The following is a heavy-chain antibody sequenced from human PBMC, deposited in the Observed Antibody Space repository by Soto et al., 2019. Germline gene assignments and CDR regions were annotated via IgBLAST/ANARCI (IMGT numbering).Heavy chain of an antibody. J-gene: IGHJ4*02. CDR1: GFTFSNYA. CDR3: AKKIPSSSWFNFDY. D-gene: IGHD6-13*01. CDR2: ISGNSAST. Sequence: GGSLRLSCAASGFTFSNYAMSVVLHAPRKGLEWVSTISGNSASTYYADSVKGRFTISRDNSKNTLYLQMNSLRAEDTAVYYCAKKIPSSSWFNFDYWGQGTLVTVSS. V-gene: IGHV3-23*01.